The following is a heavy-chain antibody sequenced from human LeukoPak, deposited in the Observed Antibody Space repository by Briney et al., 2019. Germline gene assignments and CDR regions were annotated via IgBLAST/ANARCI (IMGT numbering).Heavy chain of an antibody. V-gene: IGHV3-33*06. Sequence: PGKSLRLSCATSGFTFSGYGMHWVRQAPGKGLEWVTVIWSDGSNKYYADSVKGRFTISRDNSKNTLYLQMNSLRAEDTAVYYCAKEVVVAGAYFDYWGQGTLVTVSS. CDR3: AKEVVVAGAYFDY. J-gene: IGHJ4*02. CDR2: IWSDGSNK. D-gene: IGHD2-15*01. CDR1: GFTFSGYG.